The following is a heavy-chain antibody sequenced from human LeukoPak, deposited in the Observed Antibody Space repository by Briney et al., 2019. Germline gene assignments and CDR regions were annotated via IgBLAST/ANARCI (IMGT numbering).Heavy chain of an antibody. CDR1: GYTFTSYD. CDR2: MYPNSGNT. V-gene: IGHV1-8*03. CDR3: ARGTGYYDSSGLGGFDY. J-gene: IGHJ4*02. Sequence: ASVKVSCKASGYTFTSYDINWVRQATGQGLEWMGWMYPNSGNTGYAQKFQGRVTITRNTSISTAYMELSSLRSEDTAVYYCARGTGYYDSSGLGGFDYWGQGTLVTVSS. D-gene: IGHD3-22*01.